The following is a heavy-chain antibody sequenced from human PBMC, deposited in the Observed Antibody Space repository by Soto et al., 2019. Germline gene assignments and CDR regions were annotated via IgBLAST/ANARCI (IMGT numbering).Heavy chain of an antibody. V-gene: IGHV5-51*01. CDR1: GYSFAGYW. J-gene: IGHJ6*02. D-gene: IGHD3-22*01. CDR2: IYPADSDT. Sequence: GESLKISCKGSGYSFAGYWIGWVRQMPGKGLEWMGIIYPADSDTRYSPSFQGQVTISADKSISTAYLQWSSLKASDTAMYYCASSRYDSSGYSVDYYYYYGMDVWGQGTTVTVSS. CDR3: ASSRYDSSGYSVDYYYYYGMDV.